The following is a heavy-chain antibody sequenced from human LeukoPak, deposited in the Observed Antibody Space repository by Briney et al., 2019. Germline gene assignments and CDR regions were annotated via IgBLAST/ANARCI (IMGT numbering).Heavy chain of an antibody. J-gene: IGHJ4*02. CDR3: ARALPSHQLLWFD. CDR1: GYTFTGYY. Sequence: ASVKVSCKASGYTFTGYYMHWVRQAPGQGLEWMGWINPNSGGTNYAQKFQGRVTMTRDTSISTAYMELSRLRSDDTAVYYCARALPSHQLLWFDWGQGTLVTVSS. V-gene: IGHV1-2*02. CDR2: INPNSGGT. D-gene: IGHD2-2*01.